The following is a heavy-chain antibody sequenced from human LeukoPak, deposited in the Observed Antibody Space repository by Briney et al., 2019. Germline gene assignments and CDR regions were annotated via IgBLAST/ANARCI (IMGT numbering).Heavy chain of an antibody. CDR2: IIPILGIS. J-gene: IGHJ6*01. D-gene: IGHD2-21*02. CDR1: LGTFSKLA. V-gene: IGHV1-69*04. Sequence: SVKVSCQGSLGTFSKLAISWVREAPGQGLEWMGRIIPILGISNYAQKFQGRVTITADKSTSTAYMELSSLRSEDTAVYYCARRKMTDYYYGMAVCVQGTTVTVSS. CDR3: ARRKMTDYYYGMAV.